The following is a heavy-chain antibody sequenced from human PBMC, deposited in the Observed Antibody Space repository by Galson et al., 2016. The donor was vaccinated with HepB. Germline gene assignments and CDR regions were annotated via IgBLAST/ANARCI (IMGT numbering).Heavy chain of an antibody. CDR1: GFTFSSHW. J-gene: IGHJ6*02. V-gene: IGHV3-74*01. CDR3: ARVPGYCGGDCTYIGMDV. CDR2: INSDGSNT. D-gene: IGHD2-21*02. Sequence: SLRLSCAVSGFTFSSHWMHWVRQAPGKGLVWVSRINSDGSNTRYADSVKGRFTISRDNAKNTLYLQMNSLRAEDTAVYYCARVPGYCGGDCTYIGMDVWGQGTTVTVSS.